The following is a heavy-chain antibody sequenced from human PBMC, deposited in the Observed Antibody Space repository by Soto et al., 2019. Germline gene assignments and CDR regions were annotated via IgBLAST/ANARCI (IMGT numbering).Heavy chain of an antibody. Sequence: SETLSLTCTVSGGSISSGGYYWSWIRQHPGKRLERMGNIYNSGSTYYKLSIKSRETISLDTSKYQFSLKLSSLTAADTVLYYCARARTLYGDYVHYFDYWGQGTLVTVSS. D-gene: IGHD4-17*01. CDR2: IYNSGST. J-gene: IGHJ4*02. V-gene: IGHV4-31*03. CDR1: GGSISSGGYY. CDR3: ARARTLYGDYVHYFDY.